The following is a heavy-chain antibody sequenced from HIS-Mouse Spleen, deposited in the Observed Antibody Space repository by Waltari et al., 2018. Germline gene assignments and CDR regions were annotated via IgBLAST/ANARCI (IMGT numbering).Heavy chain of an antibody. Sequence: QVQLVQSGAEVKKPGASVKVSCKASGYTCTSYDINWVRKATGPGLEWMGWMNPNSGNTGYAQKFQGRVTMTRNTSISTACMELSSLRSEDTAVYYCARTRTGTTFFFDYWGQGTLVTVSS. CDR3: ARTRTGTTFFFDY. J-gene: IGHJ4*02. D-gene: IGHD1-1*01. CDR1: GYTCTSYD. CDR2: MNPNSGNT. V-gene: IGHV1-8*01.